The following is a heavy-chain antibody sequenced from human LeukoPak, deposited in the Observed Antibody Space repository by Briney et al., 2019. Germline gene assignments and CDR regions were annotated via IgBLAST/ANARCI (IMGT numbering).Heavy chain of an antibody. CDR2: IHYTGSS. CDR1: GGSISSSSYY. CDR3: ARHYSSSSPYYYYYYMDV. J-gene: IGHJ6*03. Sequence: SETLSLTCTVSGGSISSSSYYWGWIRQPPGKGLEWIGSIHYTGSSYYNPSLKSRVTISVDTSKNQFSLKLSSVTAADTAVYYCARHYSSSSPYYYYYYMDVWGKGTTVTVSS. V-gene: IGHV4-39*07. D-gene: IGHD6-6*01.